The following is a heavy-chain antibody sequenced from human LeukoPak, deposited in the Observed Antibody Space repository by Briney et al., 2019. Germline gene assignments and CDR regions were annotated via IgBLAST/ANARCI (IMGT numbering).Heavy chain of an antibody. CDR1: RGTFSSYA. CDR2: IIPIFGTA. V-gene: IGHV1-69*13. J-gene: IGHJ4*02. CDR3: ARDLRVGPTVFDY. D-gene: IGHD1-26*01. Sequence: SVKVSCKASRGTFSSYAISWVRQAPGQGLEWMGRIIPIFGTANCAQKFQGRVTITADESTSTAYMELSSLRSEDTAVYYCARDLRVGPTVFDYWGQGTLVTVSS.